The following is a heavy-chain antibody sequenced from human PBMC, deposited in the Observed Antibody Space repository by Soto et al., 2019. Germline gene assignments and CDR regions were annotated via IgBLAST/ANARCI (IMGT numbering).Heavy chain of an antibody. J-gene: IGHJ4*02. CDR1: QFSFSSYW. V-gene: IGHV3-74*01. CDR2: INHDGSKT. Sequence: SGGSLRLSCAASQFSFSSYWMHWVRQVPGKGPAWVSRINHDGSKTEYADSVKGRFTISRDNTNNTLYLQMNSLRVEDTAMYYCVREPWGFSGTWYDYWGQGTLVTVSS. D-gene: IGHD6-13*01. CDR3: VREPWGFSGTWYDY.